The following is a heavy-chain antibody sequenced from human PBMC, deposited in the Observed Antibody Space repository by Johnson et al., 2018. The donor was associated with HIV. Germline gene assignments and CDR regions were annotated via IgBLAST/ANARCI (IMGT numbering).Heavy chain of an antibody. CDR1: GFTFRSYG. Sequence: QVQLVESGGGVVQPGRSLRLSCAVSGFTFRSYGVHWVRQAPGKGLEWVSVIYSGGSTYYADSVKGRFTISRDNSKNTLYLQMNSLRAEDTAVYYCARDPPSYGSGSYFRAFDIWGQGTMVTVSS. CDR2: IYSGGST. J-gene: IGHJ3*02. D-gene: IGHD3-10*01. CDR3: ARDPPSYGSGSYFRAFDI. V-gene: IGHV3-NL1*01.